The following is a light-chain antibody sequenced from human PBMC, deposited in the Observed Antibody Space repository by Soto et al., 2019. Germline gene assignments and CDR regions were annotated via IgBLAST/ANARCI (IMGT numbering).Light chain of an antibody. CDR3: QHYSYFAT. CDR2: NAS. CDR1: QGISSW. J-gene: IGKJ1*01. Sequence: DIQMTQSPSTLSASVGDRVTITCRASQGISSWLTWYQQKAGQAPKLLIYNASIVESGVPSRFSGSGSGTEFPLTISILQPDDSASYYCQHYSYFATFGQGTRVEVK. V-gene: IGKV1-5*03.